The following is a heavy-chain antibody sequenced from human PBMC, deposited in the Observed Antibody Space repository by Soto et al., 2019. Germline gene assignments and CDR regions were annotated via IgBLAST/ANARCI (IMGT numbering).Heavy chain of an antibody. CDR1: GFTFSSYA. Sequence: QVQLVESGGGVVQPGRSLRLSCVASGFTFSSYAMHWVRQAPGKGLEWVAVISYDGSNKYYADSVKGRFTISRDNSKNPLDRQMNDLRAKDTAVHYCARDPVAYCGGDCRTFDYWGQGTLVTVSS. J-gene: IGHJ4*02. V-gene: IGHV3-30-3*01. CDR3: ARDPVAYCGGDCRTFDY. CDR2: ISYDGSNK. D-gene: IGHD2-21*02.